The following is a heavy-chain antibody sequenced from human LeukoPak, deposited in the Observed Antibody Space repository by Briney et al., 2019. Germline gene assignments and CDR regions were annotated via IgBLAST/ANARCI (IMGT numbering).Heavy chain of an antibody. CDR1: GGSISSYY. J-gene: IGHJ6*03. V-gene: IGHV4-59*01. CDR3: ARAGYSYGLDYYYYYYMDV. D-gene: IGHD5-18*01. CDR2: IYYSGST. Sequence: PSETLSLTCTVSGGSISSYYWSWIRQPPGKGLEWIGYIYYSGSTNYNPSLKSRVTISVDTSKNQFSLKLSSVTAADTAVYYCARAGYSYGLDYYYYYYMDVWGKGTTVTISS.